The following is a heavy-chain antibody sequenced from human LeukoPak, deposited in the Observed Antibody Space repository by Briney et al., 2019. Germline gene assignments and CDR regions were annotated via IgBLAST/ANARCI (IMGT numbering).Heavy chain of an antibody. J-gene: IGHJ6*03. V-gene: IGHV4-61*02. CDR3: ARAFLRFGYYYYYYMDV. CDR1: GGSISSGSYY. Sequence: TLSLTCTVSGGSISSGSYYWSWIRQPAGKGLEWIGRIYTSGSTNYNPSLKSRVTISVDTSKNQFSLKLSSVTAADTAVYYCARAFLRFGYYYYYYMDVWGKGTTVTVSS. CDR2: IYTSGST. D-gene: IGHD3-3*01.